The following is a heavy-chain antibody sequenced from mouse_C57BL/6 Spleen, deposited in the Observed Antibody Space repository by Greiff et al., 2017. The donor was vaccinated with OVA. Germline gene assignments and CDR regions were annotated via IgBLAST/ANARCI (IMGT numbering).Heavy chain of an antibody. CDR1: GFTFSDYG. Sequence: EVHLVESGGGLVKPGGSLKLSCAASGFTFSDYGMHWVRQAPEKGLEWVAYISSGSSTIYYADTVKGRFTISRDNAKNTLFLQMTSLRSEDTAMYYCARRATVAYAMDYWGQGTSVTVSS. CDR3: ARRATVAYAMDY. CDR2: ISSGSSTI. V-gene: IGHV5-17*01. J-gene: IGHJ4*01. D-gene: IGHD1-1*01.